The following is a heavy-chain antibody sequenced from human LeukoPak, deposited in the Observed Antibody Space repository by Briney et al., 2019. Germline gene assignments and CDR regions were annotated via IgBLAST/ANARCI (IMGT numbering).Heavy chain of an antibody. CDR1: GFTFSSYA. V-gene: IGHV3-30*04. J-gene: IGHJ6*04. CDR2: ISYDGSNK. CDR3: AGGAGINYYYGMDV. Sequence: GGSLRLSCAASGFTFSSYAMHWVRQAPGKGLEWVAVISYDGSNKYYADSVKGRFTISRDNSKNTLYLQMNSLRADDTAVYYCAGGAGINYYYGMDVWGKGTTVTVSS. D-gene: IGHD6-19*01.